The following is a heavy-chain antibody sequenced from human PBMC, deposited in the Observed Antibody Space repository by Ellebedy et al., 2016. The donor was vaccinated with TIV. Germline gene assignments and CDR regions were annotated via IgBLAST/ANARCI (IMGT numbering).Heavy chain of an antibody. CDR2: INHSGST. CDR3: ARNRYSSSWSPGRGAIDY. V-gene: IGHV4-34*01. D-gene: IGHD6-13*01. Sequence: SETLSLTXAVYGGSFSGYYWSWIRQPPGKGLEWIGEINHSGSTNYNPSLKSRVTISVDTSKNQFSLKLSSVTAADTAVYYCARNRYSSSWSPGRGAIDYWGQGTLVTVSS. CDR1: GGSFSGYY. J-gene: IGHJ4*02.